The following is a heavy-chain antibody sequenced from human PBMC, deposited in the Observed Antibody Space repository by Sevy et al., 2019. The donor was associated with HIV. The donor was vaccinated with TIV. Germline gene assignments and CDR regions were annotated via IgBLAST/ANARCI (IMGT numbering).Heavy chain of an antibody. CDR1: GFTFTSSA. Sequence: ASVKVSCKASGFTFTSSAVQWVRQARGQRLEWIGWIVVGSGNTNYAQTFQERVTITRDMSTSTAYMELSSLRSEDTAVYYCAADGTTWFGGTYGMDVWGQGTTVTVSS. D-gene: IGHD3-10*01. V-gene: IGHV1-58*01. CDR3: AADGTTWFGGTYGMDV. CDR2: IVVGSGNT. J-gene: IGHJ6*02.